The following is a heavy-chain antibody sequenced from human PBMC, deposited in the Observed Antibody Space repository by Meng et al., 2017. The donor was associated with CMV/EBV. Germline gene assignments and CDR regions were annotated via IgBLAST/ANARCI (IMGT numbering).Heavy chain of an antibody. CDR3: AKDIVLMVYAIGLDY. Sequence: GGSLRLSCAASGFTFSSYAMSWVRQAPGKGLEWVSAISGSGGSTYYADSVKGRFTISRDNSKNTLYLQMNSLRAEDTAVYYCAKDIVLMVYAIGLDYWGQGTLVTSPQ. J-gene: IGHJ4*02. D-gene: IGHD2-8*01. CDR2: ISGSGGST. V-gene: IGHV3-23*01. CDR1: GFTFSSYA.